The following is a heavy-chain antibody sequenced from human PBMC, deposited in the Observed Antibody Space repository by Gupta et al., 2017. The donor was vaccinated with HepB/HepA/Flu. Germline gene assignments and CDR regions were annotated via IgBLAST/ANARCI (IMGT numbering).Heavy chain of an antibody. Sequence: QVQLQESGPGLVKPSQTLSLTCPVSGGSIRSGDSYWSWIRQPPGKGLEWIGYIYYSGITYYNQSLKSRVTISVDTSKNHFSLKVTSVTAADTAGYYCARVVVEAGTWWCDPWGQGTLVTVSS. V-gene: IGHV4-30-4*01. CDR3: ARVVVEAGTWWCDP. CDR2: IYYSGIT. CDR1: GGSIRSGDSY. D-gene: IGHD2-15*01. J-gene: IGHJ5*02.